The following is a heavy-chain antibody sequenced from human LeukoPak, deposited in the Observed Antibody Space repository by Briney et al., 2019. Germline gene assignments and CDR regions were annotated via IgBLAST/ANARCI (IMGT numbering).Heavy chain of an antibody. D-gene: IGHD2-21*02. CDR2: ISADGSDT. V-gene: IGHV3-64*01. J-gene: IGHJ4*02. CDR1: GFTFNNYA. CDR3: AREGDSGPTDY. Sequence: GGSLRLSCAASGFTFNNYAMHWVRQAPGERLVYVSAISADGSDTCYANSVKGRFTISRDNSKNMLYLQMGSLRAEDMAVYYCAREGDSGPTDYWGQGTLVTVSS.